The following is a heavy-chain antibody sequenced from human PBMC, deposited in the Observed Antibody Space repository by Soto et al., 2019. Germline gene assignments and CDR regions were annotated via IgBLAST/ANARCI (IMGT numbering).Heavy chain of an antibody. V-gene: IGHV4-59*01. CDR3: AREVWGGGMDV. CDR1: GGSIRSYY. J-gene: IGHJ6*02. D-gene: IGHD3-16*01. CDR2: IYYSGST. Sequence: QVQLQESGPGLVQPSETLSLTCTVSGGSIRSYYWSWIRQPPGKGLEWIGYIYYSGSTNYNPYLKSRVTISVDTSKNQFSLKLSSVTDADTAVYYCAREVWGGGMDVWGQGTTVTVSS.